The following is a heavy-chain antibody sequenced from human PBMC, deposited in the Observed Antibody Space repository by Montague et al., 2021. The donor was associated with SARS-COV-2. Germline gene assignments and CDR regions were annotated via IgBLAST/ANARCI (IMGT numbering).Heavy chain of an antibody. CDR3: VKDTYGSFDH. J-gene: IGHJ5*02. D-gene: IGHD5-24*01. CDR1: GFSFSAYA. V-gene: IGHV3-23*01. Sequence: FLSISWAASGFSFSAYAMSWVRQAPGKGLKWVSAITPGGDIPYYADSVRGRFTISRDNARNTVYLQMDSLRDEDTAVYYCVKDTYGSFDHWGQGTLVTVSS. CDR2: ITPGGDIP.